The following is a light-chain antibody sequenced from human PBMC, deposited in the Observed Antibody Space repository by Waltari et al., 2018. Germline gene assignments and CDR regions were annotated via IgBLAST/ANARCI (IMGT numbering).Light chain of an antibody. Sequence: DIQLPQSPSFLSASVGDRVTITCRASQGISSYLAWYQQKPGKAPKLLIYAASTLQSRVPSRFSGSGSGTEFTLTISSLQPEDFATYYCQQLNSYPLAFGGGTKVEIK. J-gene: IGKJ4*01. V-gene: IGKV1-9*01. CDR1: QGISSY. CDR2: AAS. CDR3: QQLNSYPLA.